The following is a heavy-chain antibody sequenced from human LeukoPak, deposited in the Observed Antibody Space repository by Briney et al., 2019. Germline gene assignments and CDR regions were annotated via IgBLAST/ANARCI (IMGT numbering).Heavy chain of an antibody. J-gene: IGHJ4*02. CDR3: ARDRRYYDSSGYYYGIDY. CDR2: IIPILGIA. CDR1: GGTFSSYA. Sequence: SVKVSCKASGGTFSSYAISWVRQAPGQGLEWMGRIIPILGIANYAQKFRGRVTITADKSTSTAYMELSSLRSEDTAVYYCARDRRYYDSSGYYYGIDYWGQGTLVTVSS. V-gene: IGHV1-69*04. D-gene: IGHD3-22*01.